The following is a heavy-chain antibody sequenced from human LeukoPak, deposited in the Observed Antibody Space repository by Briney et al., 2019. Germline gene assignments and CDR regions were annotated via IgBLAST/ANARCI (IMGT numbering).Heavy chain of an antibody. V-gene: IGHV1-18*01. CDR1: GYTFTSYG. CDR3: ARDLPGVCYFDY. Sequence: ASVKVSCKASGYTFTSYGISWVRQAPGQGLEWMGWISAYNGNTNYAQKLQGRVAMTTDTSTSTAYMELRSLRSDDTAVYYCARDLPGVCYFDYWGQGTLVTVSS. J-gene: IGHJ4*02. CDR2: ISAYNGNT. D-gene: IGHD2-8*01.